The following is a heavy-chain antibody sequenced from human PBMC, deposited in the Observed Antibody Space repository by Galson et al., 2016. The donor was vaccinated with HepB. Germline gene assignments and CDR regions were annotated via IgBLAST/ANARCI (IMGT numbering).Heavy chain of an antibody. CDR3: VRDFKSGAPGLFDP. V-gene: IGHV1-18*01. D-gene: IGHD1-26*01. Sequence: SVKVSCKASGYSFLSYGISWVRQAPGQGLEWMGWINTYNGDTSYAQSLRGRVTMTTDTSTTTAYMELKSLRSDDTAMYYCVRDFKSGAPGLFDPWGQGTLVTASS. J-gene: IGHJ5*02. CDR2: INTYNGDT. CDR1: GYSFLSYG.